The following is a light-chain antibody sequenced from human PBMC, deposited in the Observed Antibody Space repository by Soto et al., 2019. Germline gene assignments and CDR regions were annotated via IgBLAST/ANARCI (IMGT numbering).Light chain of an antibody. CDR3: QQYGSSPWT. Sequence: EIVLTQSPGTLSLSPGERATLSCRASQSVSSSYLAWYQQKPGQAPRLLIYVASSRANGIPDRFSGSGSGTDFTLTISRLEPEDFAVYYCQQYGSSPWTFGQGTKVEIK. CDR2: VAS. J-gene: IGKJ1*01. CDR1: QSVSSSY. V-gene: IGKV3-20*01.